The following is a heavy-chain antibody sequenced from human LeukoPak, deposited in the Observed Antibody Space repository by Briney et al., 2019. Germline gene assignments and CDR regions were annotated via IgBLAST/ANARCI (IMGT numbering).Heavy chain of an antibody. Sequence: GGSLRLSCAASGFTFSSYSMNWVRQAPGEGLEWVSYISSSSSTIYYADSVKGRFTISRDNAKNSLYLQMNSLRAEDTAAYYCARDVDYYDSSGPYYFDYWGQGTLVTVSS. CDR1: GFTFSSYS. CDR3: ARDVDYYDSSGPYYFDY. CDR2: ISSSSSTI. V-gene: IGHV3-48*01. J-gene: IGHJ4*02. D-gene: IGHD3-22*01.